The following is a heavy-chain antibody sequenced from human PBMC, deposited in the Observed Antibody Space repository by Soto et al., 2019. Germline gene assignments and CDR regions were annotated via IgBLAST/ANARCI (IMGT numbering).Heavy chain of an antibody. CDR3: ARGSYSSGTFDD. D-gene: IGHD6-19*01. J-gene: IGHJ4*02. CDR2: MNPNSGNT. CDR1: GYTFTSYD. Sequence: ASVKVSCKASGYTFTSYDINWVRQATGQGLEWMGWMNPNSGNTGYAQKFQGRVTMTRNTSISTAYMELSSLRSEDTAVYYCARGSYSSGTFDDWGQGTRVTVAS. V-gene: IGHV1-8*01.